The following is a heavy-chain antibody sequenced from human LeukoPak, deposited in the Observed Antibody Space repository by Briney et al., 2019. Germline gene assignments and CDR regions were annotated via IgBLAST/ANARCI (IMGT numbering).Heavy chain of an antibody. CDR3: ARVFWSGYYFNWFDP. J-gene: IGHJ5*02. CDR1: GGSISSYY. Sequence: SETLSLTCTVSGGSISSYYWTWIRQPPGKGLEWIGYIYYSGSTNYNPSLKSRVTISVDTSKNQFSLKLSSVTAADTAVYYCARVFWSGYYFNWFDPWGQGTLVTVSS. V-gene: IGHV4-59*01. D-gene: IGHD3-3*01. CDR2: IYYSGST.